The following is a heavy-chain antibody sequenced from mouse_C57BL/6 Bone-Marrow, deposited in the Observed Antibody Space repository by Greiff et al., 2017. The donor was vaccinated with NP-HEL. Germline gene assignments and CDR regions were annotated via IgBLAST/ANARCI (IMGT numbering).Heavy chain of an antibody. J-gene: IGHJ2*01. D-gene: IGHD4-1*01. CDR2: IYPRSGNT. Sequence: QVQLQQSGAELARPGASVKLSCKASGYTFTSYGIGWVKQRPGQGLEWIGEIYPRSGNTYYNEKFKGKATLTADKSSSTAYMELRSLTSEASAVYFCANGDPNWDVDYWGQGTTLTVSS. CDR3: ANGDPNWDVDY. V-gene: IGHV1-81*01. CDR1: GYTFTSYG.